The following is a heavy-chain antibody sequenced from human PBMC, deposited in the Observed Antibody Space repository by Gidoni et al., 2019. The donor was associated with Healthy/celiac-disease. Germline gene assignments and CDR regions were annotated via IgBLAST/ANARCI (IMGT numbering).Heavy chain of an antibody. CDR2: IKQDGSEK. D-gene: IGHD1-26*01. V-gene: IGHV3-7*03. J-gene: IGHJ6*03. CDR1: GFTFSSYW. Sequence: EVQLVESGGGLVQPGGSLRLSCAASGFTFSSYWMSWVRQAPGKGLEWVANIKQDGSEKYYVDSVKGRFTISRDNAKNSLYLQMNSLRAEDTAVYYCARVSDTTQEGGDYYYYYYMDVWGKGTTVTVSS. CDR3: ARVSDTTQEGGDYYYYYYMDV.